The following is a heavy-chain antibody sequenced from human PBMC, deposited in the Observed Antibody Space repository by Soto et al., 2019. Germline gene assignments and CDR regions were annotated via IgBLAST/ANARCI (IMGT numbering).Heavy chain of an antibody. J-gene: IGHJ3*02. CDR3: AHTRGRYYCSSTSCYPDDAFDI. D-gene: IGHD2-2*01. Sequence: QITLKESGPTLVKPTQTLTLTCTFSGFSLSTSGVGVGWIRQPPGKALEWLALIYWDDDKRYSPSLKSRLTSSKDTSKNQVVLTMTNMDPVDTATYYCAHTRGRYYCSSTSCYPDDAFDIWGQGTMVTVSS. V-gene: IGHV2-5*02. CDR2: IYWDDDK. CDR1: GFSLSTSGVG.